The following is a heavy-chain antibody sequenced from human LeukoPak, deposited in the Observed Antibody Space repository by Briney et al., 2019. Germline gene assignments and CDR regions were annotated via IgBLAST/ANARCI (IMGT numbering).Heavy chain of an antibody. D-gene: IGHD6-13*01. V-gene: IGHV3-30*03. CDR3: ARLAAGSDYFDY. CDR1: GFTFTSYG. Sequence: GGSLRLSCAASGFTFTSYGMHWVRQSPGKGLEWVALITYDGYYKYYSDSVKGRFTFSRDNAKNSLYLQMNGLRAEDMAVYYCARLAAGSDYFDYWGQGTLVTVSS. CDR2: ITYDGYYK. J-gene: IGHJ4*02.